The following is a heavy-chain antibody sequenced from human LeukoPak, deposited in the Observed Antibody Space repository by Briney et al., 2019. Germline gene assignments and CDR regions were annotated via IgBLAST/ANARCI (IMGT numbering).Heavy chain of an antibody. D-gene: IGHD6-13*01. CDR2: FSESSGSA. CDR1: GFTLSSHA. J-gene: IGHJ4*02. Sequence: PGGSPRLSCAASGFTLSSHAMSWVRQAPGKGLEWISTFSESSGSAHYADSVKGRFTISRDISKNTLYLQMNSLRAEDTAVYYCARDPSRSWWGYFDYWGQGALVTVSS. CDR3: ARDPSRSWWGYFDY. V-gene: IGHV3-23*01.